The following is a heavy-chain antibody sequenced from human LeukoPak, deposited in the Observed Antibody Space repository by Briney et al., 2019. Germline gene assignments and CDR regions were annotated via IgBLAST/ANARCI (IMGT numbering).Heavy chain of an antibody. Sequence: ASVKVSCKASGYTFTSYGISWVRQAPGQGLEWMGWISAYNGNTNYAQKLQGRVTMTTDTSTSTAYMELRSLRSEDTAVYYCARAGVDEGSYYSPLDYWGQGTLVTVSS. CDR3: ARAGVDEGSYYSPLDY. CDR1: GYTFTSYG. J-gene: IGHJ4*02. V-gene: IGHV1-18*01. D-gene: IGHD1-26*01. CDR2: ISAYNGNT.